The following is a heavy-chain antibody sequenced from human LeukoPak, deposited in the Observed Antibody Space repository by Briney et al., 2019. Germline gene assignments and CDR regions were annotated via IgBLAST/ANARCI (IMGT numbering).Heavy chain of an antibody. J-gene: IGHJ4*02. Sequence: SQTLSLTCTVSGVSISSGGYYWSWIRQHPGKGLEWIGYIYYSGSTYYNPSLKSGVTISVDTSKNQFSLKLSSVTAADTAVYYCARCGSDRVFDYWGQGTLVTVPS. CDR2: IYYSGST. D-gene: IGHD1-14*01. CDR3: ARCGSDRVFDY. CDR1: GVSISSGGYY. V-gene: IGHV4-31*03.